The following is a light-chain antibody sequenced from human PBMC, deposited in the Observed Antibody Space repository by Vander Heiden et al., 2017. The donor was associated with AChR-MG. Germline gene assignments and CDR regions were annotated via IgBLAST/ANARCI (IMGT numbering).Light chain of an antibody. CDR2: KVS. J-gene: IGKJ2*01. CDR3: MQGTHLTPT. V-gene: IGKV2-30*02. Sequence: DVVMTQSPLSLPVTLGQPASISCRSSQSLVHSDGNTYLNWFQQRPGQSPRRLIYKVSARDSGVPDRFRGSGSGTDFTLKISRVEAEDVGVYYCMQGTHLTPTFGQGTKLEIK. CDR1: QSLVHSDGNTY.